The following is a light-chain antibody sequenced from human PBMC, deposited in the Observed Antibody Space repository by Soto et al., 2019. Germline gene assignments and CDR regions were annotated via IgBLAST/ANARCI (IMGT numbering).Light chain of an antibody. CDR3: QQSYSTPQS. CDR1: QSISSY. CDR2: AAS. V-gene: IGKV1-39*01. Sequence: DIRMTQSPSSLSASVEDRVTITCRARQSISSYLNWYQQKPGNAPKLLIYAASSLQSGVPSRFSGSGSGTDFTLTSSSLQPEDFATYYCQQSYSTPQSFGQGTKVEIK. J-gene: IGKJ1*01.